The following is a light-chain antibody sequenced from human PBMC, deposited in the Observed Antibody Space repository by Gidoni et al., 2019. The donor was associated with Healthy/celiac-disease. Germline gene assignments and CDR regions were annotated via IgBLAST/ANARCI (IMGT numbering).Light chain of an antibody. CDR1: QSVRSSY. V-gene: IGKV3-20*01. CDR2: GAS. CDR3: QQYGSSPRT. J-gene: IGKJ4*01. Sequence: DIVLTQSPGTLSLSPGERATLSCRASQSVRSSYLAWYQQKPGQAPRLLIYGASSRATGIPDRFSGSGSGTDFTLTISRLEPEDFAVYYCQQYGSSPRTFGGGTKVEIK.